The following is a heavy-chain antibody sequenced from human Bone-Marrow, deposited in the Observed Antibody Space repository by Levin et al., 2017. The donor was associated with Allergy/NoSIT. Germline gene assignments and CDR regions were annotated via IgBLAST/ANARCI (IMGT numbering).Heavy chain of an antibody. D-gene: IGHD2-15*01. J-gene: IGHJ5*02. V-gene: IGHV4-59*01. CDR3: ARARGGAYGGYPVDL. CDR1: GDSMTNYY. CDR2: IYYPGNI. Sequence: KSSETLSLTCSVSGDSMTNYYWTWIRQPPGKGLEWIGWIYYPGNIKYNPSLDSRVTISVDTSDYHFSLRLNSVTAADTALYYFARARGGAYGGYPVDLWGQGTLVTVSA.